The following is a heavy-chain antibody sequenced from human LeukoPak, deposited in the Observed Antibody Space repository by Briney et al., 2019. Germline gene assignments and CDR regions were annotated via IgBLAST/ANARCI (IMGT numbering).Heavy chain of an antibody. Sequence: PGRSLRLSCAASGFTFSGYWMSWVRQAPGKGLEWVAYLSQDGSKKYYVDFVKGRFTISRDNAKNSLYLQMNSLRAEDTALYYCARSNFAGDLFYFDYWGQGTLVTVSS. D-gene: IGHD4-17*01. CDR3: ARSNFAGDLFYFDY. J-gene: IGHJ4*02. V-gene: IGHV3-7*01. CDR1: GFTFSGYW. CDR2: LSQDGSKK.